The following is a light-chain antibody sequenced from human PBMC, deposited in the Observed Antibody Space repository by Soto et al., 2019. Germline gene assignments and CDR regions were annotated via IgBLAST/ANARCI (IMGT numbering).Light chain of an antibody. CDR2: EVS. J-gene: IGLJ1*01. CDR3: SSYAGSNNFV. Sequence: QSALTQPPSASGSPGQSVTISCTGTSSDVGGYNYVSWYQQHPGKAPKLMIYEVSERPSGVPDRFSGSKSSNTASLTVSGLQAEDEADYYCSSYAGSNNFVFETGTKLTVL. V-gene: IGLV2-8*01. CDR1: SSDVGGYNY.